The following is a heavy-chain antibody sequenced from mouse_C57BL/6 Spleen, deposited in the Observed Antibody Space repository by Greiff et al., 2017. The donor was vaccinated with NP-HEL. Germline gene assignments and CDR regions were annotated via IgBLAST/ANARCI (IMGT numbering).Heavy chain of an antibody. V-gene: IGHV5-4*01. CDR2: ISDGGSYT. J-gene: IGHJ4*01. CDR3: ARDGTVVAKGDAMDY. Sequence: EVKLMESGGGLVKPGGSLKLSCAASGFTFSSYAMSWVRQTPEKRLEWVATISDGGSYTYYPDNVKGRFTISRDNAKNNLYLQMSHLKSEDTAMYYCARDGTVVAKGDAMDYWGQGTSVTVSS. D-gene: IGHD1-1*01. CDR1: GFTFSSYA.